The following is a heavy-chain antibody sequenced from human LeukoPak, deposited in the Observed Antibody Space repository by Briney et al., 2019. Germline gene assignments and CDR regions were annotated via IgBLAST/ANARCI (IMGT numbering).Heavy chain of an antibody. CDR3: AKISSSPLY. CDR1: GFSFSSYA. V-gene: IGHV3-23*01. D-gene: IGHD6-6*01. J-gene: IGHJ4*02. Sequence: GGSLSLSCAASGFSFSSYAMSWVRQAPGKGLEWVSGITGTGSSTYYADSVKGRFTISRDNSKNTLYLQMSGLRAEDTAIYYCAKISSSPLYWGQGTLVTVSS. CDR2: ITGTGSST.